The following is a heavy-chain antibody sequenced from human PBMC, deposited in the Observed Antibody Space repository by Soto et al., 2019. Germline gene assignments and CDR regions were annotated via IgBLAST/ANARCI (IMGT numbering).Heavy chain of an antibody. D-gene: IGHD3-3*01. CDR3: ARGPIFGVVTMRGSFPPLDY. CDR1: GYTVTSYA. J-gene: IGHJ4*01. V-gene: IGHV1-3*01. Sequence: QVQLVQSGAEVKKPGASVKVSCKASGYTVTSYAMHWVRQAPGQRLEWMGWINAGNGNTKYSQKFQGRVTITRDTSASTAYMELSSLRSEDTAAYYCARGPIFGVVTMRGSFPPLDYWGHGTLVTVSS. CDR2: INAGNGNT.